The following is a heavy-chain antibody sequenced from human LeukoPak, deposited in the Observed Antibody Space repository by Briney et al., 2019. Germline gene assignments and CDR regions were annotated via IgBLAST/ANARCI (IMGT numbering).Heavy chain of an antibody. CDR2: ISSSSSAI. D-gene: IGHD5-12*01. J-gene: IGHJ4*02. Sequence: GGSLRLSCAASGFTFSSYSMNWVRQAPGKGLEWVSYISSSSSAIYYADSMKGRFTISRDNAKNSLYLQMDSLRDEDTAVYYCARDQRYSGYDYADYWGQGTLVTVSS. CDR3: ARDQRYSGYDYADY. CDR1: GFTFSSYS. V-gene: IGHV3-48*02.